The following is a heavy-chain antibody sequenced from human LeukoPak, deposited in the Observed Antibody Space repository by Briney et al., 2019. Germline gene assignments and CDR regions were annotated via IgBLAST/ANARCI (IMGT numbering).Heavy chain of an antibody. CDR2: ISGSGGST. D-gene: IGHD2-21*01. J-gene: IGHJ4*02. V-gene: IGHV3-23*01. CDR1: GFTFSSYA. CDR3: AKFLPTHIVVANYYFDY. Sequence: GGSLRLSCAASGFTFSSYAMSWVRQAPGKGLEWVSAISGSGGSTYYADSVKGRFTISRDNSKNTLYLQMNSLRAEDTAVYYFAKFLPTHIVVANYYFDYWGQGTLVTVSS.